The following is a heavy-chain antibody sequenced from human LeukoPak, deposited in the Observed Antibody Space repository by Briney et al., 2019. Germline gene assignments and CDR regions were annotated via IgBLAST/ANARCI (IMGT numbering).Heavy chain of an antibody. CDR2: ISAYNGNT. J-gene: IGHJ5*02. Sequence: ASVKVSCKASVYTFTSYGISWVRQAPGQGLEWMGWISAYNGNTNYAQKLQGRVAMTTDTSTSTAYMELRSLRSDDTAVYYCARRRDYDNSGYYHNWFDPWGQGTLVTVSS. D-gene: IGHD3-22*01. CDR3: ARRRDYDNSGYYHNWFDP. V-gene: IGHV1-18*01. CDR1: VYTFTSYG.